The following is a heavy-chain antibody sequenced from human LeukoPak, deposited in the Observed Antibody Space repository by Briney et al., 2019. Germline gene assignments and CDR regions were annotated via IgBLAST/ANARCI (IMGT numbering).Heavy chain of an antibody. V-gene: IGHV1-18*04. Sequence: ASVKVSCKASGYTFIDYYIHWVRQAPGQGLEWMGWISAYNGNTNYAQKLQGRVTMTTDTSTSTAYMELRSLRSDDTAVYYCARVLDDILTTYYYMDVWGKGTTVTISS. CDR2: ISAYNGNT. CDR3: ARVLDDILTTYYYMDV. CDR1: GYTFIDYY. D-gene: IGHD3-9*01. J-gene: IGHJ6*03.